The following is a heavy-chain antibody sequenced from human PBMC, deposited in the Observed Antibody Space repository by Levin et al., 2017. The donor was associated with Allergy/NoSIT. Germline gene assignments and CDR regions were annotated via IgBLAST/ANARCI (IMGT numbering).Heavy chain of an antibody. CDR3: AREGYCSSTSCGYGMDV. V-gene: IGHV3-21*01. CDR1: GFTFSSYS. Sequence: TGGSLRLSCAASGFTFSSYSMNWVRQAPGKGLEWVSSISSSSSYIYYADSVKGRFTISRDNAKNSLYLQMNSLRAEDTAVYYCAREGYCSSTSCGYGMDVWGQGTTVTVSS. D-gene: IGHD2-2*01. CDR2: ISSSSSYI. J-gene: IGHJ6*02.